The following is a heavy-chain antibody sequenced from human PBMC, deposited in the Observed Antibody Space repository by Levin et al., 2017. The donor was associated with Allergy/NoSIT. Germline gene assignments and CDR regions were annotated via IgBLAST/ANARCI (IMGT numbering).Heavy chain of an antibody. CDR3: TTGDDYGDYPDY. D-gene: IGHD4-17*01. V-gene: IGHV3-15*01. CDR1: GFTFSNAW. CDR2: IKSKTDGGTT. J-gene: IGHJ4*02. Sequence: GGSLRLSCAASGFTFSNAWMSWVRQAPGKGLEWVGRIKSKTDGGTTDYAAPVKGRFTISRDDSKNTLYLQMNSLKTEDTAVYYCTTGDDYGDYPDYWGQGTLVTVSS.